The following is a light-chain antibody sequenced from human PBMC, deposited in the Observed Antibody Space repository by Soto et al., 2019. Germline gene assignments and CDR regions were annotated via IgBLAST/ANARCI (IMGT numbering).Light chain of an antibody. CDR2: EVS. J-gene: IGLJ3*02. CDR3: TSYVGSDIWV. CDR1: SSDVGAYKY. Sequence: QSALTQPPSASGSPGQSVTISCTGTSSDVGAYKYGSWYQQYPGKAPKLMIYEVSKRPSGVPDRFSGSKSGNTASLTVSGLQAEEEEDYYCTSYVGSDIWVFGGGTKLTVL. V-gene: IGLV2-8*01.